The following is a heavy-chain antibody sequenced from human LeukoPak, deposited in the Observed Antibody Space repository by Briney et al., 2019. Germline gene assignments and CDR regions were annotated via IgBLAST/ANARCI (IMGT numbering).Heavy chain of an antibody. V-gene: IGHV1-2*02. CDR1: GGTFSSYA. J-gene: IGHJ4*02. CDR2: INPNSGGT. CDR3: ARDDSTSAGGVDY. Sequence: ASVKVSCKASGGTFSSYAISWVRQAPGQGLECMGWINPNSGGTNYAQKFQGRVTMTRDTSISTAYMELSRLTSDDTAVYYCARDDSTSAGGVDYWGQGTLVTVSS. D-gene: IGHD2/OR15-2a*01.